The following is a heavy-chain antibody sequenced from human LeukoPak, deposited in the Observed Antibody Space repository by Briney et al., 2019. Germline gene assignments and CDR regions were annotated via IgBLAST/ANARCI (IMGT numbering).Heavy chain of an antibody. CDR3: ARHDVAGRTNRFDP. CDR2: IHYSGST. J-gene: IGHJ5*02. D-gene: IGHD6-19*01. CDR1: GGSISSNSFY. V-gene: IGHV4-39*01. Sequence: SETLSLTCTVSGGSISSNSFYWGWTRQPPGKGLEWIASIHYSGSTYSNPSLKSRVTILVDTSKNQISLKLSSVTAVDTAVYYCARHDVAGRTNRFDPWGQGTLVTVSS.